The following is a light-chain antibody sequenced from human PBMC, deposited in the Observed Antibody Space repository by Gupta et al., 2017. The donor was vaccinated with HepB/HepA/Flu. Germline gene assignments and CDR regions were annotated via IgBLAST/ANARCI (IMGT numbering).Light chain of an antibody. Sequence: DIVMTEAPDSLAVSLGERATIYFKSSQRIFNYRKFLAWNQQKPGHPPTLLISWASTRESGVPDSFSGSGSGPDFTLTITSRQAEDVAVYYCQQALYTPFTFGQGTPVDIK. CDR2: WAS. V-gene: IGKV4-1*01. J-gene: IGKJ5*01. CDR1: QRIFNYRKF. CDR3: QQALYTPFT.